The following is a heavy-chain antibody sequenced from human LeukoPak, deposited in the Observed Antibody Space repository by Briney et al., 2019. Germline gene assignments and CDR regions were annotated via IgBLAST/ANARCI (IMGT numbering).Heavy chain of an antibody. CDR1: GFTFSQFY. J-gene: IGHJ5*02. CDR3: MTGDRAGGS. Sequence: GGSLRLSCAASGFTFSQFYMNWIRQAPGKGLEWLSYIRHDGTYTNYADSVKGRFTISRDNTKDSLYLQMNSLRAEDTAVYYCMTGDRAGGSWSQGTLVTVSS. D-gene: IGHD3-10*01. V-gene: IGHV3-11*06. CDR2: IRHDGTYT.